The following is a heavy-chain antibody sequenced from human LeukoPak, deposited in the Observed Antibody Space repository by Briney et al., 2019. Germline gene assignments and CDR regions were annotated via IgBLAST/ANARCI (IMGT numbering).Heavy chain of an antibody. V-gene: IGHV3-73*01. CDR2: IRSKANSYAT. Sequence: GGSLRLSCAASGFTFSGSAMHWVRQASGKGLEWVGRIRSKANSYATAYAASVKGRFTISRDDSKNTAYLQMNSLKTEDTAVYYCTGTYYYDSSGYQTWGQGTLVTVPS. CDR3: TGTYYYDSSGYQT. D-gene: IGHD3-22*01. CDR1: GFTFSGSA. J-gene: IGHJ4*02.